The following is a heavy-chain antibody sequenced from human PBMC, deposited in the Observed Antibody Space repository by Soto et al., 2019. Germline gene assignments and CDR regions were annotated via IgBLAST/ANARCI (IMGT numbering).Heavy chain of an antibody. V-gene: IGHV3-53*01. Sequence: GGSLRLSCAAPGFTVSSNYMSWVRQAPGKGLEWVSVIYSGGSTYYADSVKGRFTISRDNSKNTLYLQMNSLRAEDTAVYYCASERSRGYSYGSYYFDYWGQGTLVTVSS. CDR2: IYSGGST. CDR3: ASERSRGYSYGSYYFDY. D-gene: IGHD5-18*01. CDR1: GFTVSSNY. J-gene: IGHJ4*02.